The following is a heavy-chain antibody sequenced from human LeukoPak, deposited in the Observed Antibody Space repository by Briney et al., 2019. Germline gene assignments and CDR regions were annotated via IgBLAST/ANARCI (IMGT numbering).Heavy chain of an antibody. CDR2: VESDASRT. D-gene: IGHD5-12*01. CDR3: LKGGHKLDIQTTHYYYGLDV. Sequence: GGALRLSCVASGFTLSDHWLYWVRQGPSRGLAHVSRVESDASRTTYADSVKGRFTISRDDAKNTMYLQMNSLRVEDTAVYYCLKGGHKLDIQTTHYYYGLDVWGQGTTVAVS. CDR1: GFTLSDHW. V-gene: IGHV3-74*03. J-gene: IGHJ6*02.